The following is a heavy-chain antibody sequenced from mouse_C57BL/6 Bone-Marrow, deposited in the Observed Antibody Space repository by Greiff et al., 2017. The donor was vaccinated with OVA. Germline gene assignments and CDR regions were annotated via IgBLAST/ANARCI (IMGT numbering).Heavy chain of an antibody. CDR3: ARRRLRRCRYYFDY. V-gene: IGHV1-55*01. D-gene: IGHD2-4*01. J-gene: IGHJ2*01. CDR1: GYTFTSYW. CDR2: IYPGSGST. Sequence: QVQLQQPGAELVKPGASVKMSCKASGYTFTSYWITWVKQRPGQGLEWIGDIYPGSGSTNYNEKFKSKATLTVDTSSSTAYMQLSSLTSEDSAVYYCARRRLRRCRYYFDYWGQGTTLTVSS.